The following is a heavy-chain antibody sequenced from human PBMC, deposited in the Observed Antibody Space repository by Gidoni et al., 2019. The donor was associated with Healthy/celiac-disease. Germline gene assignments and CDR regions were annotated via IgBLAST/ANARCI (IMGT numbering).Heavy chain of an antibody. V-gene: IGHV3-9*01. CDR3: AKDTSHYYDHHLGAFDI. D-gene: IGHD3-22*01. J-gene: IGHJ3*02. CDR1: GFPFDDYA. CDR2: ISWNSGSI. Sequence: DVQLVESGGGLVQPGRSVRLSCAASGFPFDDYAVPWVRQAPGKGLELVAGISWNSGSIGYADSVKGRFTISRDNAKNSLYLQMNSLRAEDTALYYCAKDTSHYYDHHLGAFDIWGQGTMVTVSS.